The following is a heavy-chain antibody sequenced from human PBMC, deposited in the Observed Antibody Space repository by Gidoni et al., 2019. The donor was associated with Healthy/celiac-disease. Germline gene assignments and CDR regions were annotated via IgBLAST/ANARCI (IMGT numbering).Heavy chain of an antibody. J-gene: IGHJ3*02. D-gene: IGHD2-15*01. CDR3: AKGIEGYCSAGSCFTAFDI. CDR2: ISGSGGST. CDR1: GFTFSSYA. Sequence: VSLRLSCAASGFTFSSYAMRWVRQAPGKGLEWVSVISGSGGSTYYADSVKGRFTISRDNSKNTLYLQMNSLRAEDTAVYYCAKGIEGYCSAGSCFTAFDIWGQGTMVTVSS. V-gene: IGHV3-23*01.